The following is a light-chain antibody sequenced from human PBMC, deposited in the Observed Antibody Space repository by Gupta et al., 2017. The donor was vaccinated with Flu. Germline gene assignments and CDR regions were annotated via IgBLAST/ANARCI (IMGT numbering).Light chain of an antibody. CDR3: QQYGSSPYT. CDR2: VPS. Sequence: VLTQSPGTLSLSPGERATLSCRASQSVANSYLAWYQQKPGQAPRLLIYVPSSRATGIPDRFSGSGSGTDFTLIINRLEPEDFAVYYCQQYGSSPYTFGQGTKLEIK. CDR1: QSVANSY. V-gene: IGKV3-20*01. J-gene: IGKJ2*01.